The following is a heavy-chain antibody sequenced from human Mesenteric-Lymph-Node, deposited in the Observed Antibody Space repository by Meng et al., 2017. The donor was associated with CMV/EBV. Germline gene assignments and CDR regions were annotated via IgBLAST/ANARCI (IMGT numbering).Heavy chain of an antibody. CDR2: ISTTGTST. Sequence: GGSLRLSCAASGFTFSNYAMSWVRQAPGKGLMWVSSISTTGTSTYYADSVKGRFTISRDNSKNTLYLQMNSLRAEDTAVYSCAKSPLGYCSSNICSYYFDYWGQGAPVTVSS. CDR1: GFTFSNYA. CDR3: AKSPLGYCSSNICSYYFDY. J-gene: IGHJ4*02. V-gene: IGHV3-23*01. D-gene: IGHD2-2*01.